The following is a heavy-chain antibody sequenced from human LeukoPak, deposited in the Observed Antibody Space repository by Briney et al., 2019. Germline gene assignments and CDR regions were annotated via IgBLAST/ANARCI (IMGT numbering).Heavy chain of an antibody. CDR3: ASRDYYDSSGYSDAFGI. CDR1: GYTFTGYY. Sequence: GASVKVSCKASGYTFTGYYMHWVRQAPGQGLEWMGWINPNSGGTNYAQKFQGRVTMTRDTSISTAYMELSRLRSDDTAVYYCASRDYYDSSGYSDAFGIWGQGTMVTVSS. J-gene: IGHJ3*02. V-gene: IGHV1-2*02. D-gene: IGHD3-22*01. CDR2: INPNSGGT.